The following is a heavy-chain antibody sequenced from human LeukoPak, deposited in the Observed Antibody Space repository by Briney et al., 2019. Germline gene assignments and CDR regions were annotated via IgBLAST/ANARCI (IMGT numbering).Heavy chain of an antibody. CDR2: INTNTGNP. CDR1: GYTFTSYA. D-gene: IGHD5-18*01. CDR3: ARAPQLYSYGYSDTLSNY. V-gene: IGHV7-4-1*02. J-gene: IGHJ4*02. Sequence: GASVKVSCKASGYTFTSYAMNWVRQAPGQGLECMGWINTNTGNPTYAQGFTGRFVFSLDTSVSTAYLQINSLKAGDTAVYYCARAPQLYSYGYSDTLSNYWGQGTLVTVSS.